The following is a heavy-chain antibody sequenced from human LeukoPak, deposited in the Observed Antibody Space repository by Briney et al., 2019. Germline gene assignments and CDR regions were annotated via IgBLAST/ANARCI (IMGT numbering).Heavy chain of an antibody. CDR3: ARGADGYYDSSGALGY. Sequence: SETLSLTCTVSGGSISSYYWSWIRQPPGKGLEWIGYIYYSGSTNYNPSLKSRVTISVDMSKNQFSLKLSSVTAADTAVYYCARGADGYYDSSGALGYWGQGTLVTVSS. D-gene: IGHD3-22*01. CDR1: GGSISSYY. J-gene: IGHJ4*02. V-gene: IGHV4-59*01. CDR2: IYYSGST.